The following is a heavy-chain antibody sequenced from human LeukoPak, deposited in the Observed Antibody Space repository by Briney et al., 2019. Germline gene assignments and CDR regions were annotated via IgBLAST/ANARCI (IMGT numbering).Heavy chain of an antibody. Sequence: QPGGSLRLSCAASGFTFRSYEMSWVHQAPGKGLEWIAYIRSSGSNMYYADSVRGRFSISRDNAKDSLYLQMNSLRAEDTAIYYCARDGLSGDQAFGAFDIWGQGTMVTVSS. CDR1: GFTFRSYE. J-gene: IGHJ3*02. D-gene: IGHD1-26*01. CDR2: IRSSGSNM. V-gene: IGHV3-48*03. CDR3: ARDGLSGDQAFGAFDI.